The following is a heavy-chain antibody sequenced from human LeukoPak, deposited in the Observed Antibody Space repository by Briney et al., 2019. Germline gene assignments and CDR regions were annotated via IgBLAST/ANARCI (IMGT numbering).Heavy chain of an antibody. V-gene: IGHV4-59*08. CDR1: GGSISSYY. J-gene: IGHJ4*02. D-gene: IGHD6-6*01. CDR3: ARGLEFDY. CDR2: IYYSGST. Sequence: SETLSLTCTVSGGSISSYYWSWIRQPPGKGLEWIGYIYYSGSTNYNPPLKSRVTISVDTSKNQFSLKLSSVTAADTAVYYCARGLEFDYWGQGTLVTVSS.